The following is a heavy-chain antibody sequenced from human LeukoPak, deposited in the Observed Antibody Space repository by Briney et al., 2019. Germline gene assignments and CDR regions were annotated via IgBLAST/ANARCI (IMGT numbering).Heavy chain of an antibody. CDR2: IYYSGST. V-gene: IGHV4-30-4*01. CDR1: GGSISSGTYC. J-gene: IGHJ6*02. CDR3: ARDHYSPVDV. D-gene: IGHD3-10*01. Sequence: SETLSLTCTVSGGSISSGTYCWSWIRQPPGTGLEWIGYIYYSGSTYYNPSLKSRVTISIDTSKNQFSLKLTSVTAADTAVYYCARDHYSPVDVWGQGTTVTVSS.